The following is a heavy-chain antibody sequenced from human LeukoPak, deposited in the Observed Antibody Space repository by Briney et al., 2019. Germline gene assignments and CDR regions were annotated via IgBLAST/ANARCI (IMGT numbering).Heavy chain of an antibody. CDR3: ARGVYSYSDAFDI. D-gene: IGHD5-18*01. J-gene: IGHJ3*02. V-gene: IGHV4-59*01. CDR1: GGSISSYY. Sequence: SETLSLTCTVSGGSISSYYWSWVRQPPGKGLEWIGYIYYSGSTNYNPSLKSRVTISVDTSKNQFSLKLSSVTAADTAVYYCARGVYSYSDAFDIWGQGTMVTVSS. CDR2: IYYSGST.